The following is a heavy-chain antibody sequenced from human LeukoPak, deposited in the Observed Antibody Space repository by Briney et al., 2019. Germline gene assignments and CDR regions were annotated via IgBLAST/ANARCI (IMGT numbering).Heavy chain of an antibody. J-gene: IGHJ4*02. CDR3: ARELEGYCSRTRCPPVY. CDR1: GFTFSSYE. CDR2: ISSSGSTI. D-gene: IGHD2-2*01. Sequence: PGGSLRLSCAASGFTFSSYEMNWVRQAPGKGLEWVSYISSSGSTIYYADSVKGRFTISRDNSKNTLYLQMNSLKAEDTAVYFCARELEGYCSRTRCPPVYWGQGTLVTVSS. V-gene: IGHV3-48*03.